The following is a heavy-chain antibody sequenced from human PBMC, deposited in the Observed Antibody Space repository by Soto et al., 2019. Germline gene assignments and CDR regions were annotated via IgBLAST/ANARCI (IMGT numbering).Heavy chain of an antibody. V-gene: IGHV3-23*01. CDR1: GFTFSSYA. J-gene: IGHJ4*02. CDR2: ISGSGGST. CDR3: SKDFQYGDYFDY. D-gene: IGHD4-17*01. Sequence: EVQLLESGGGLVQPGGSLRLSCAASGFTFSSYAMSWVRQAPGKGLEWVSAISGSGGSTYYADSVKGRFTISRDNSKNTLYLQMNSLRAEDTAVYYCSKDFQYGDYFDYWGQGTLVTVSS.